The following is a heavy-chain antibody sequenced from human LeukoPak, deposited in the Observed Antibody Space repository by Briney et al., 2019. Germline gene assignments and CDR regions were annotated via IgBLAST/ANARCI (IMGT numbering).Heavy chain of an antibody. CDR1: GGSFSGYY. Sequence: SETLSLTCAVYGGSFSGYYWSWIRQPPGKGLEWIGEINHSGSTNYNPSLKSRVTISVDTSKNQFSLKLSSVTAADTAVYYCARGPPRQSSRYYLYWGQGTLVTVSS. J-gene: IGHJ4*02. CDR3: ARGPPRQSSRYYLY. D-gene: IGHD1-26*01. CDR2: INHSGST. V-gene: IGHV4-34*01.